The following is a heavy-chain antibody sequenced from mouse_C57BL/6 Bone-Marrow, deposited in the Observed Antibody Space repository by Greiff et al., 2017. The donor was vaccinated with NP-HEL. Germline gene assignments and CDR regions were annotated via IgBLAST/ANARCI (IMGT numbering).Heavy chain of an antibody. CDR2: IRNKANGYTT. J-gene: IGHJ3*01. CDR3: ARSELGPFAY. D-gene: IGHD4-1*01. CDR1: GFTFTDYY. V-gene: IGHV7-3*01. Sequence: EVQLVESGGGLVQPGGSLSLSCAASGFTFTDYYMSWVRQPPGKALEWLGFIRNKANGYTTEYSASVKGRFTISRDNSQSILYLQMNALRAEDSATYYCARSELGPFAYWGQGTLVTVSA.